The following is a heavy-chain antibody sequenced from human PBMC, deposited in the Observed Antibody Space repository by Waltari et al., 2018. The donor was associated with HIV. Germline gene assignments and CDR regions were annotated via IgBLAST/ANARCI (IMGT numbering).Heavy chain of an antibody. J-gene: IGHJ4*02. CDR1: GYTFTGYY. Sequence: QVQLVQYGAEVLKLAAALKLSCIAPGYTFTGYYMHLVRQAPGQGLEWMGWINPDNGGTKYAQKFQGRVTMTRDTSISTAYMELSRLRSDDTAVYYCARDICNGGSCYSYYFDYWGQGTLVTVSS. V-gene: IGHV1-2*02. D-gene: IGHD2-15*01. CDR3: ARDICNGGSCYSYYFDY. CDR2: INPDNGGT.